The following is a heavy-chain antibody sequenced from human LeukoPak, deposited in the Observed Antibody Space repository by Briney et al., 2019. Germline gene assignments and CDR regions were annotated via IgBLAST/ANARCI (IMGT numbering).Heavy chain of an antibody. CDR2: IIPIFGTA. CDR3: ARARRAVAGLSYFDY. Sequence: GSSVKVSCKATGGTFSSYAISWVRQAPGQGLEWMGGIIPIFGTANYAQKFQGRVTITTDESTSTAYMELSSLRSEDTAVYYCARARRAVAGLSYFDYWGQGTLVTVSS. J-gene: IGHJ4*02. CDR1: GGTFSSYA. V-gene: IGHV1-69*05. D-gene: IGHD6-19*01.